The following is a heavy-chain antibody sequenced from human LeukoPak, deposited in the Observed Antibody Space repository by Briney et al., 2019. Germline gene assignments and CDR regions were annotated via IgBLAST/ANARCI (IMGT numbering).Heavy chain of an antibody. Sequence: SGGSLTLSCAPSGFIFSSYAMTWVRHAPGKGPEWVSAIPGSGGGTYYVDSVKGRFTISRDNSKNTLYLQMNSLRAEDTAIYYCAKERAFGTWLGDYWGQGTPVTVSS. CDR2: IPGSGGGT. CDR1: GFIFSSYA. CDR3: AKERAFGTWLGDY. D-gene: IGHD2/OR15-2a*01. V-gene: IGHV3-23*01. J-gene: IGHJ4*02.